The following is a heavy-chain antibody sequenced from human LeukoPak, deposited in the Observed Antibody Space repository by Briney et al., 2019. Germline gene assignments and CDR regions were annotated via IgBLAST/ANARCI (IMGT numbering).Heavy chain of an antibody. V-gene: IGHV6-1*01. CDR3: ARDLAGDGGYSYGMVDY. Sequence: SQTLSLTCAISGDSVSSNSATWNCIRQSPSRGLEWLVRTYYRSKWYNDYAESVKSRITINPDTSKNQFSLQLNSVTPEDTAVYFCARDLAGDGGYSYGMVDYWGQGTLVTVSS. CDR1: GDSVSSNSAT. J-gene: IGHJ4*02. D-gene: IGHD5-18*01. CDR2: TYYRSKWYN.